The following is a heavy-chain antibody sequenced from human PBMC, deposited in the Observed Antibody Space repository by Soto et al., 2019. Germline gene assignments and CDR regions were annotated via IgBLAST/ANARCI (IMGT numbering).Heavy chain of an antibody. J-gene: IGHJ3*02. CDR2: IGGEAVST. CDR1: GFIFGNYA. V-gene: IGHV3-23*01. Sequence: PGGSLRISCEASGFIFGNYAMSWVRQGPGKGLEWVAVIGGEAVSTNCADSVKGRCTVSRDNSKNTVYLQLDSLRDADTAVYYCAKDSTSYNGVYDPFDIWGQWTMVTVSS. D-gene: IGHD1-1*01. CDR3: AKDSTSYNGVYDPFDI.